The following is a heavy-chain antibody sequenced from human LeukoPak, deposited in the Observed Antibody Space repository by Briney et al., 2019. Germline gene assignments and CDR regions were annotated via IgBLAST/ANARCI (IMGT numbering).Heavy chain of an antibody. D-gene: IGHD3-10*01. CDR1: GFTISSNA. J-gene: IGHJ4*02. Sequence: GGTLTLTCTASGFTISSNAKSWVRHPPGKGREWVSAISGSGGSTYHEVSVKGRFTISRDNSKNTLYLKMNSLRAEDTAVYYCAKLKKDRALETGYYYGSGSYYADYWGQGTLVTVSS. CDR3: AKLKKDRALETGYYYGSGSYYADY. CDR2: ISGSGGST. V-gene: IGHV3-23*01.